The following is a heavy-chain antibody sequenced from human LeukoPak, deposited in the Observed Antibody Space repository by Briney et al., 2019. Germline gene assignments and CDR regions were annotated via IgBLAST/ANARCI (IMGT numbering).Heavy chain of an antibody. CDR1: GYSFTSYW. CDR3: ASRPMYSSGGMDV. D-gene: IGHD6-19*01. Sequence: GESLKISCKGSGYSFTSYWVGWVRQRPGKGLEWVGIIFPGDSDTGYSPSFQGQVTISADKSISTAYLQWSSLKASDTAMYYCASRPMYSSGGMDVCGKGTTVTVSS. CDR2: IFPGDSDT. J-gene: IGHJ6*04. V-gene: IGHV5-51*01.